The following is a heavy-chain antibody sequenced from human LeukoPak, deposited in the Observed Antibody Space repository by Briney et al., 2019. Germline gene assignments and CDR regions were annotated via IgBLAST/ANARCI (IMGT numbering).Heavy chain of an antibody. CDR1: GFTFSSYAM. D-gene: IGHD3-10*01. V-gene: IGHV4-4*02. CDR3: ARWVGGFGEDFFDY. Sequence: PGGSLRLSCAASGFTFSSYAMSWVRQTPGKGLEWIGEISHSGSANYNPSLKSRFTISVDKSKNQFSLKLTSVTVADTAVYYCARWVGGFGEDFFDYWGQGTLVTVSS. J-gene: IGHJ4*02. CDR2: ISHSGSA.